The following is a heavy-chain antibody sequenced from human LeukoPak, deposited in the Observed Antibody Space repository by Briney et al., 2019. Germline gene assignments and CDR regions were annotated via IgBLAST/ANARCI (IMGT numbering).Heavy chain of an antibody. Sequence: SETLSLTCTVSGVSISSYYWSWIRQPPGKGLEWIGYIYYSGSTNYNPSLKSRVTISLDTSKNQFSLNLNSVTAADTAVYYCARVPSYYDGNWFDPWGQGTLVTVSS. CDR2: IYYSGST. V-gene: IGHV4-59*01. D-gene: IGHD3-3*01. CDR3: ARVPSYYDGNWFDP. CDR1: GVSISSYY. J-gene: IGHJ5*02.